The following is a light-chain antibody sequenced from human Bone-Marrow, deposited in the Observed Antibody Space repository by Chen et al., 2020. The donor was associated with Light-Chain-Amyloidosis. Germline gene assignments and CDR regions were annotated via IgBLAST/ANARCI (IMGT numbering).Light chain of an antibody. CDR2: DDN. V-gene: IGLV3-21*02. CDR3: QVWDRSSDRPV. CDR1: NIGATS. J-gene: IGLJ3*02. Sequence: SYVLTQPSSVSVAPGQPDTLAWGGNNIGATSVHWYQQTPGQAPLLVVYDDNDRPSGIPGRLSGSNSGNTATLTISRVEAGDEADYYCQVWDRSSDRPVFGGGTKLTVL.